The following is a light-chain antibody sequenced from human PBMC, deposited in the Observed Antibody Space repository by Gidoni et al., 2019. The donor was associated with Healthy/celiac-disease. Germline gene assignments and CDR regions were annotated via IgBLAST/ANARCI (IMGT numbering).Light chain of an antibody. CDR1: QSISIY. CDR3: QQSYSTPRT. J-gene: IGKJ1*01. V-gene: IGKV1-39*01. CDR2: AAS. Sequence: DIQMTQSPSSLSASVGDRVTITCRASQSISIYLNWYQQKPGKAPKLLIYAASSLQSGVPSRFRGSGSWTAFTLTIISLQPEDFATYYCQQSYSTPRTFXQXTKVEIK.